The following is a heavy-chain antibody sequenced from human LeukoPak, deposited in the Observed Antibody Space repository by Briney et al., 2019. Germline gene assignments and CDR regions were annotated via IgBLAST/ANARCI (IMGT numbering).Heavy chain of an antibody. Sequence: GGSLRLSCAASGFTFNSYWMSWVRQAPGKGLEWVANIKPDGSEEYYVDSVKDRFTILRDNSKNSLYLQMNSLRSEDTAVYYCTRDPPLITASGSRYFQHWGQGTLVTVSS. CDR1: GFTFNSYW. V-gene: IGHV3-7*01. J-gene: IGHJ1*01. CDR2: IKPDGSEE. CDR3: TRDPPLITASGSRYFQH. D-gene: IGHD6-13*01.